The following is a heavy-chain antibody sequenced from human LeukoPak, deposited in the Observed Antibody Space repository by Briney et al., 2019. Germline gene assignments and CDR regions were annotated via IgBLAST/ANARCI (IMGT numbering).Heavy chain of an antibody. CDR1: GGSFSGYY. CDR3: ARGGEYGSGSYYKY. Sequence: SETLSLTCAVYGGSFSGYYWSWIRQPPGKGLEWIGEINHSGSTNYNPSLKSRVTISVDTSKNQFSLKLSSVTAADTAVYYCARGGEYGSGSYYKYWGQGTLVTVSS. CDR2: INHSGST. V-gene: IGHV4-34*01. J-gene: IGHJ4*02. D-gene: IGHD3-10*01.